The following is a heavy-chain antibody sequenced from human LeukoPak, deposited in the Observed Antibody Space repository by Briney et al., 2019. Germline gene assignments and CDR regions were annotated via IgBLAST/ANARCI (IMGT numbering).Heavy chain of an antibody. CDR3: ARDTGAYYDSGGLDY. J-gene: IGHJ4*02. V-gene: IGHV3-21*01. CDR1: GFTFSSYS. D-gene: IGHD3-22*01. Sequence: GGSLRLSCAASGFTFSSYSMNWVRQAPGKGLEWVSSISSSSSYIYYADSVKGRFTISRDNAKNSLYLQMNSLRAEDTAVYYCARDTGAYYDSGGLDYWGQGTLVTVSS. CDR2: ISSSSSYI.